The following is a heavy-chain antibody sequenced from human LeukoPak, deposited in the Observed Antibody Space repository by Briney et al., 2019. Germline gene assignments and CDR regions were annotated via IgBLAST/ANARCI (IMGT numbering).Heavy chain of an antibody. V-gene: IGHV3-7*01. J-gene: IGHJ6*02. CDR1: GFTFSSYW. CDR2: IKQDGREK. Sequence: GGSLRLSCEASGFTFSSYWMSWVRQAPGKGLEWVANIKQDGREKYYVDSVKGRFTISRDNAKNSLYLQMNSLRAEDTAVYYCAREERGITNYYYGMDVWGQGTTVTVSS. CDR3: AREERGITNYYYGMDV. D-gene: IGHD3-10*01.